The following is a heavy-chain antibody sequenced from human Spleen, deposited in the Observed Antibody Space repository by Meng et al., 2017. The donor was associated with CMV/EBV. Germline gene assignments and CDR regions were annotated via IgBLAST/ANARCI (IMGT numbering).Heavy chain of an antibody. J-gene: IGHJ6*02. V-gene: IGHV3-23*03. CDR2: IYSGDSST. CDR3: AKSADASDYYYYGMDV. CDR1: GFTFSSYA. D-gene: IGHD6-19*01. Sequence: GESLKISCAASGFTFSSYAMNWVRQAPGKGLEWVSVIYSGDSSTYYADSVKGRFTISRDNSKNSLYLQMNSLRAEDTALYYCAKSADASDYYYYGMDVWGQGTTVTVSS.